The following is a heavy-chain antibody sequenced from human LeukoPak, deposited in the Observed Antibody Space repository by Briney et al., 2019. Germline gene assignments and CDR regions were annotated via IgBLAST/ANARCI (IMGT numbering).Heavy chain of an antibody. CDR2: IRGGGGAT. V-gene: IGHV3-23*01. Sequence: GGSLRLSCAASGFTFSIYAMHWVRQAPGKGLEWVSTIRGGGGATNYADSVKGRSTISRDNSKSTLYLQMNSLRAEDTATYYCAKDPNGDYVGAFDFWGQGTLVTVSS. CDR1: GFTFSIYA. D-gene: IGHD4-17*01. J-gene: IGHJ3*01. CDR3: AKDPNGDYVGAFDF.